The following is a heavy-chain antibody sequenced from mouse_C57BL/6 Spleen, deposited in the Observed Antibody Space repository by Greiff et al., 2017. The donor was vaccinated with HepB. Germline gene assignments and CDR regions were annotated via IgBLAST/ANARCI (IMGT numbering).Heavy chain of an antibody. J-gene: IGHJ4*01. CDR1: GYTFTSYW. Sequence: VQLQQSGAELVKPGASVKLSCKASGYTFTSYWMQWVKQRPGQGLEWIGEIDPSDSYTNYNQKFKGKATLTVDTSSSTAYMQLSSLTSEDSAVYYCARRGENYAMDYWGQGTSVTVSS. V-gene: IGHV1-50*01. CDR3: ARRGENYAMDY. CDR2: IDPSDSYT.